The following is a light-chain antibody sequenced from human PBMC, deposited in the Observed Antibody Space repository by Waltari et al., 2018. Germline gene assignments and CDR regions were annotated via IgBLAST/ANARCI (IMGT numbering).Light chain of an antibody. CDR2: KAS. CDR1: QSISSW. Sequence: DIQMTQSPSTLSASVGDRVNFTCRASQSISSWLAWYQQKTGKAPKLLIYKASRMGSGVLTRFSSSGSGTEFTLTISNLRPDDFATYYCQQYETYSPLTFGGGTKVEI. J-gene: IGKJ4*01. V-gene: IGKV1-5*03. CDR3: QQYETYSPLT.